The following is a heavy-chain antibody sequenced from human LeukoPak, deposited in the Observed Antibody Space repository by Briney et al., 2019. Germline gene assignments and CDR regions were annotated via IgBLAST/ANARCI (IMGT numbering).Heavy chain of an antibody. CDR1: GFTISSYA. D-gene: IGHD3/OR15-3a*01. V-gene: IGHV3-23*01. Sequence: PGGSLSLSCATSGFTISSYAMSWVRQAPGKGLEWVSGIGASGGSTYYADSVKGRFTISRDNSKNTLYLQMNSLTAEDTAVYYCAKGGFLDPLDYWGQGTLVTVSS. CDR3: AKGGFLDPLDY. J-gene: IGHJ4*02. CDR2: IGASGGST.